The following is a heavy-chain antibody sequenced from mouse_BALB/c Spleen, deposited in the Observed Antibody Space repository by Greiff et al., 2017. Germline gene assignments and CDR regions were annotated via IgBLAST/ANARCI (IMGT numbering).Heavy chain of an antibody. V-gene: IGHV5-17*02. J-gene: IGHJ4*01. CDR1: GFTFSSFG. Sequence: EVQLQQSGGGLVQPGGSRKLSCAASGFTFSSFGMHWVRQAPEKGLEWVAYISSGSSTIYYADTVKGRFTISRDNPKNTLFLQMTSLRSEDTAMYYCARDGYGGAMDYWGQGTSVTVSS. CDR2: ISSGSSTI. CDR3: ARDGYGGAMDY. D-gene: IGHD2-14*01.